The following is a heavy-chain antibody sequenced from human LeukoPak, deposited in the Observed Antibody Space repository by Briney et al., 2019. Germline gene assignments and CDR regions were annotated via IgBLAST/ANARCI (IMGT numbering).Heavy chain of an antibody. CDR2: ISYDGVKK. J-gene: IGHJ3*02. Sequence: HAGKSLRLSCATSGFTFSSHTIHWVRQAPGQGLEWVAAISYDGVKKYYADSVKGRFTISRDSSENTLSLQMNGLRAEDTAIYYCVRQGVMPGDAYDIWGQGTMVTVSS. CDR3: VRQGVMPGDAYDI. V-gene: IGHV3-30-3*01. D-gene: IGHD2-2*01. CDR1: GFTFSSHT.